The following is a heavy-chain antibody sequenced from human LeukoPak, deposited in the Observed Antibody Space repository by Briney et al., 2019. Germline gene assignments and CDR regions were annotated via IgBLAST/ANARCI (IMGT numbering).Heavy chain of an antibody. CDR3: ACRGSGSYYFDAFDI. V-gene: IGHV3-74*01. CDR1: GFTFSLYW. CDR2: LNSDGSRT. D-gene: IGHD3-10*01. Sequence: GGSLRLSCAASGFTFSLYWMHWVRQAPGKGLVWVSRLNSDGSRTRYVDSVKGRFTISRDNAKNTLYLHINSLRAEDTAVYYCACRGSGSYYFDAFDIWGQGTMVTVSS. J-gene: IGHJ3*02.